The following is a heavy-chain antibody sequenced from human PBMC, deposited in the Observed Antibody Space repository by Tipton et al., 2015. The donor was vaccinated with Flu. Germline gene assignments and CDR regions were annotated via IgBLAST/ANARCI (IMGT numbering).Heavy chain of an antibody. CDR1: GGSTSSFY. J-gene: IGHJ4*02. D-gene: IGHD3-10*01. V-gene: IGHV4-4*07. Sequence: TLSLTCTVSGGSTSSFYWSWIRQPAGKGLECIGRVYASGSTKYNPSLKSRVTMSVDTSKNEFSLKLSSVTAADTAVYYCAGGSGSGTYVIFYFWGQGTLVTVSS. CDR2: VYASGST. CDR3: AGGSGSGTYVIFYF.